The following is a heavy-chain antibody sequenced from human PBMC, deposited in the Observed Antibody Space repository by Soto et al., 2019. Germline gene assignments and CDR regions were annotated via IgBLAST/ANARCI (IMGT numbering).Heavy chain of an antibody. V-gene: IGHV3-33*01. CDR2: IWYDGSNK. CDR1: GFTFSSYG. J-gene: IGHJ6*02. Sequence: QVQLVESGGGVVQPGRSLRLSCAASGFTFSSYGMHWVRQAPGKGLEWVAVIWYDGSNKYYADSVKGRFTISRDNSKNTLYLQMNSLRAGDTAVYYCARDRHHYYYGRDVWGQGTTVTVSS. D-gene: IGHD6-6*01. CDR3: ARDRHHYYYGRDV.